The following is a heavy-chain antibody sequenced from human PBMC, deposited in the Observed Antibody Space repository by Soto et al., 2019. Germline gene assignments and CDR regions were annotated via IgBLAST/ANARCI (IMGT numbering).Heavy chain of an antibody. CDR1: GGSISSSSYY. V-gene: IGHV4-39*01. J-gene: IGHJ5*02. CDR3: ARRQDYYDSSGYHNWFDP. CDR2: IYYSGST. Sequence: SETLSLTCTVSGGSISSSSYYWGWIRQPPGKGLEWIGSIYYSGSTYYNPSLKSRVTISVDTSKNKFSLKLSSVTAADTAVYYCARRQDYYDSSGYHNWFDPWGQGTLVTVS. D-gene: IGHD3-22*01.